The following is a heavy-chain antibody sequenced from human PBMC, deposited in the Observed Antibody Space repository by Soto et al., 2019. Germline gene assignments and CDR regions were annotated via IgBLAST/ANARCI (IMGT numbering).Heavy chain of an antibody. CDR2: IIPILGIA. V-gene: IGHV1-69*04. D-gene: IGHD1-1*01. CDR1: GGACSSWT. J-gene: IGHJ4*02. CDR3: ERDRTGTTVVAY. Sequence: SPVSLSDRASGGACSSWTIGWVRQAPGQALEWMGRIIPILGIANYAQKFQGRVTITADKSTSTAYMELSSLRSEDTAVYYCERDRTGTTVVAYWGRGTRVNVS.